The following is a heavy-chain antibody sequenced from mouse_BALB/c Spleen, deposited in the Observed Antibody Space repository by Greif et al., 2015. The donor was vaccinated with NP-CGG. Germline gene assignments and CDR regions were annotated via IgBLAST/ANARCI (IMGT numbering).Heavy chain of an antibody. V-gene: IGHV1-55*01. CDR3: ARNYGSSYAWFAY. J-gene: IGHJ3*01. CDR2: IYPGSGST. Sequence: VQLQQSGAELVKPGTSVKLSCKASGYDFTSYWINWVKLRPGQGLEWIGDIYPGSGSTNYNEKFKSKATLTVDTSSSTAYMQLSSLASEDSALYYCARNYGSSYAWFAYWGQGTLVTVSA. CDR1: GYDFTSYW. D-gene: IGHD1-1*01.